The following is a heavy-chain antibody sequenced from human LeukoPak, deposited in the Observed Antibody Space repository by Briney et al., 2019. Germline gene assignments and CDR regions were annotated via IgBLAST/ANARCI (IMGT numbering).Heavy chain of an antibody. CDR1: GYTFTSYA. Sequence: GAAVPVSLKASGYTFTSYAMHWVRQPPGQRLEWMGGINAGNGNTKYSQKFQGRVTITRDTSASTAYMELSSLRSEDTAVYYCARDRIIMVRGIEYWGQGTLVTVSS. J-gene: IGHJ4*02. CDR2: INAGNGNT. V-gene: IGHV1-3*01. CDR3: ARDRIIMVRGIEY. D-gene: IGHD3-10*01.